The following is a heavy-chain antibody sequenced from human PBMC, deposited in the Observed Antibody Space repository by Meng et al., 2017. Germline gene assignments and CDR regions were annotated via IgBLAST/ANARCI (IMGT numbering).Heavy chain of an antibody. CDR1: GGTFSSYA. CDR2: IIPIFGTA. CDR3: ARGVGYGGNSLYFDY. V-gene: IGHV1-69*06. D-gene: IGHD4-23*01. J-gene: IGHJ4*02. Sequence: QGQLVQAGAEVRKPGSSGKVSCKASGGTFSSYAISWVRQAPGQGLEWMGGIIPIFGTANYAQKFQGRVTITADKSTSTAYMELSSLRSEDTAVYYCARGVGYGGNSLYFDYWGQGTLVTVSS.